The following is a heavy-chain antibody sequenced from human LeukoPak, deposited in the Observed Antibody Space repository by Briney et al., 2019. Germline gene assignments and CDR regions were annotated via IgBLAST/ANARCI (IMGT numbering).Heavy chain of an antibody. CDR3: AKVFCGGDCHVDF. J-gene: IGHJ4*02. V-gene: IGHV4-30-2*01. Sequence: SQTLSLTCTISGGSFSWGGSYWSWIRQPPGKGLEWLGYIFHNGDTYYNSSLKSRVSLSVDKANKKFSLRLTSVTAADTAVYFCAKVFCGGDCHVDFWGRGTLVTVSS. CDR1: GGSFSWGGSY. CDR2: IFHNGDT. D-gene: IGHD2-21*02.